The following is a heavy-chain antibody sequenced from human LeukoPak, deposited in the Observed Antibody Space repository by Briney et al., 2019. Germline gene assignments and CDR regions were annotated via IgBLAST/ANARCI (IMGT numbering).Heavy chain of an antibody. CDR1: GFTFSSYG. V-gene: IGHV3-30*02. Sequence: GGSLRLSCAASGFTFSSYGMHWVRQAPGKGLEWVAFIRYDGSNKYYADSVKGRFTISRDNSKNTLYLQMNSLRAEDTAVYYSAKDRGAAADIDYWGQGTLVTVSS. CDR2: IRYDGSNK. J-gene: IGHJ4*02. D-gene: IGHD6-13*01. CDR3: AKDRGAAADIDY.